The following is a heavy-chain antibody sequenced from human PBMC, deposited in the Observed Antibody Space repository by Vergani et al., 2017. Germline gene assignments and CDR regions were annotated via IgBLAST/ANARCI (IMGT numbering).Heavy chain of an antibody. CDR2: IKQDGSEK. CDR3: ARTPLREYYDFWSGYYTGHQFDY. CDR1: GFTFSSYW. J-gene: IGHJ4*02. Sequence: EVQLVESGGGLVQPGGSLRLSCAASGFTFSSYWMSWVRQAPGKGLEWVANIKQDGSEKYYVDSVKGRFTISRDNAKNSLYLQMNSLRAEDTAVYYCARTPLREYYDFWSGYYTGHQFDYWGQGTLVTVSS. V-gene: IGHV3-7*01. D-gene: IGHD3-3*01.